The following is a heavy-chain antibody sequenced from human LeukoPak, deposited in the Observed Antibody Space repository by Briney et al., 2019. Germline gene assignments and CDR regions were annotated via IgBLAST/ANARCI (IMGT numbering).Heavy chain of an antibody. D-gene: IGHD6-13*01. J-gene: IGHJ4*02. CDR1: GGSISSYY. CDR2: IYYSGST. CDR3: ARGEYGSSWYRPYYFDY. V-gene: IGHV4-59*01. Sequence: SETLSLTCTVSGGSISSYYWSWIRQPPGKGLEWIGYIYYSGSTNYNPSLKSRVTISVDTSKNQFSLKLSSVTAADTAVYYCARGEYGSSWYRPYYFDYWGQGTLVTVSS.